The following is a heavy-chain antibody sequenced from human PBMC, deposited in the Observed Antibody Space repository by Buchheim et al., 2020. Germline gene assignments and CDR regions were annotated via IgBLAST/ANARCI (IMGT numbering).Heavy chain of an antibody. V-gene: IGHV3-30*18. D-gene: IGHD6-19*01. CDR2: ISYDGSNK. Sequence: QVQLVESGGGVVQPGRSLRLSCAASGFTFSSYGMHWVRQAPGKGLEWVAVISYDGSNKYYADSVKGRFTISRDNSKNTLYLQMNSLRAEDTAVYYCAKDDSSGWYVPADYYYYGMDVWGQGTT. J-gene: IGHJ6*02. CDR3: AKDDSSGWYVPADYYYYGMDV. CDR1: GFTFSSYG.